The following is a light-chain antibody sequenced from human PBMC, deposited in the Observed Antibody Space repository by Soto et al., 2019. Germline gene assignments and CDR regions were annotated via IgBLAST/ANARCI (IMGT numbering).Light chain of an antibody. Sequence: EIVMTQSPATLSVSPWERATLSCRASQSVSSNLAWYQHKPGQAPRLLIYDGSTRATGIPATFSGSGSGTEFTLTISSLQSEDFAVYYCQQYDNWPPITFGQGTRLEIK. CDR2: DGS. J-gene: IGKJ5*01. CDR1: QSVSSN. V-gene: IGKV3-15*01. CDR3: QQYDNWPPIT.